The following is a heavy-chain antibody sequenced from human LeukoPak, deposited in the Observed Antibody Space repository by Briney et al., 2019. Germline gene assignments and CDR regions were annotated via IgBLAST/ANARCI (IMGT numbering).Heavy chain of an antibody. CDR1: GFTFRSYA. D-gene: IGHD2-2*01. V-gene: IGHV3-23*01. CDR2: ISGSGGST. CDR3: AKSFLIPGLLHPALVPFDY. J-gene: IGHJ4*02. Sequence: GGSLRLSCAASGFTFRSYAMSWVRQAPGKGLGRVSAISGSGGSTYYADSVKGRFTISRDNSKNTLYLQMNSLRAEDTAVYYCAKSFLIPGLLHPALVPFDYWGQGTLVTVSS.